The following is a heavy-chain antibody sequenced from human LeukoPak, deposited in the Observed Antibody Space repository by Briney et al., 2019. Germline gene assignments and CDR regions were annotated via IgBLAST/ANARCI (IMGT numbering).Heavy chain of an antibody. CDR3: ARGLAVAGSPPRFDY. CDR2: INPNSGGT. D-gene: IGHD6-19*01. J-gene: IGHJ4*02. Sequence: ASVKVSCKASGYTFTGYYMHWVRQAPGQGLEWMGWINPNSGGTNYAQKFQGRVTMTRDTSISTAYMELSRLRSDDTAVYYCARGLAVAGSPPRFDYWGQGTLVTASS. CDR1: GYTFTGYY. V-gene: IGHV1-2*02.